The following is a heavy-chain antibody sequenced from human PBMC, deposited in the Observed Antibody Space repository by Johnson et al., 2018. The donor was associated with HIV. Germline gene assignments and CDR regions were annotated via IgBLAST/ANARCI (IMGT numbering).Heavy chain of an antibody. CDR2: INWNGGST. CDR3: ARGGPLVGAPMGAFDI. J-gene: IGHJ3*02. CDR1: GFTFDDYA. Sequence: VQLVESGGGVVQPGRSLRLSCAASGFTFDDYAMHWVRQAPGKGLEWVSGINWNGGSTGYADSVKGRFTISRDNAKNSLYLQMNSLRAEDTALYYCARGGPLVGAPMGAFDIWGQGTMVTVSS. V-gene: IGHV3-20*04. D-gene: IGHD1-26*01.